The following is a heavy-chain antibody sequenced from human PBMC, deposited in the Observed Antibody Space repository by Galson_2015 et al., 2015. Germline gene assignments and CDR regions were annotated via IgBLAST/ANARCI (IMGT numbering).Heavy chain of an antibody. J-gene: IGHJ2*01. CDR3: ARGVGYDSSGSYPYWYFDL. Sequence: SLRLSCAASGFTFSSYGMHWVRQAPGKGLEWVAVIWYDGSNKYYADSVKGRFTISRDNSKNTLYLQMNSLRAEDTAVYYCARGVGYDSSGSYPYWYFDLWGRGTLVPVSS. CDR2: IWYDGSNK. CDR1: GFTFSSYG. V-gene: IGHV3-33*01. D-gene: IGHD3-22*01.